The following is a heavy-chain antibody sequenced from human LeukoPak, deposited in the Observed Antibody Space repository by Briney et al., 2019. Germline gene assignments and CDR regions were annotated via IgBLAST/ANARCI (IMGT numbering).Heavy chain of an antibody. Sequence: PGGSLRLSCAASGFTFSSYAMSWVRQAPGKGLEWVSAISSSSSTIYYADSVKGRFTISRDNAKNSLYLQMNSLRAEDTAVYYCARDGYYYDSSGYHYYYYMDVWGKGTTVTVS. CDR3: ARDGYYYDSSGYHYYYYMDV. J-gene: IGHJ6*03. CDR1: GFTFSSYA. D-gene: IGHD3-22*01. V-gene: IGHV3-48*01. CDR2: ISSSSSTI.